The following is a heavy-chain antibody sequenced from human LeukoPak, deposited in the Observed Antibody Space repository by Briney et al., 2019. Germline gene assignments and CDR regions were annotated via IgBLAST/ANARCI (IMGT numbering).Heavy chain of an antibody. CDR3: ARVLSIVVRGNDAFDI. CDR2: IYYSGST. Sequence: SETLSLTCTVSGGSISSGGYYWSWIRQHPGKGLEWIGYIYYSGSTYYNPSLKSRVTISVDTSKNQFSLKLSSVTAADTAVYYCARVLSIVVRGNDAFDIWGQGTMVTVSS. J-gene: IGHJ3*02. V-gene: IGHV4-31*03. CDR1: GGSISSGGYY. D-gene: IGHD2-2*01.